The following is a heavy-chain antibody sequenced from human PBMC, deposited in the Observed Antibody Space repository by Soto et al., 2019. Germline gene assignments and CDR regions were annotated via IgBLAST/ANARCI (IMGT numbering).Heavy chain of an antibody. CDR3: ATDPPQYCSGGSCYAAGAFDI. Sequence: ASVKVACKVSGYTLTELSMHWVRQAPGEGLEWMGGFDPEDGETIYAQKFQGRVTMTEDTSTDTAYMELSSLRSEDTAVYYCATDPPQYCSGGSCYAAGAFDIWGQGTMVTVSS. J-gene: IGHJ3*02. CDR2: FDPEDGET. D-gene: IGHD2-15*01. V-gene: IGHV1-24*01. CDR1: GYTLTELS.